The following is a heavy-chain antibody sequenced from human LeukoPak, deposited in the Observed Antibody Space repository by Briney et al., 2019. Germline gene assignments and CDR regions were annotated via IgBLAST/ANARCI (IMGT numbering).Heavy chain of an antibody. J-gene: IGHJ4*02. CDR3: ARDCGGDSDY. Sequence: TGGSLRLSCAASGFSVSSSYMSWVRQAPGKGLECVSVISRSGSTYYADSVKGRFTISRDNSKNTLYLQMNSLRAEDTAVYYCARDCGGDSDYWGQGTLVTVSS. D-gene: IGHD4-17*01. CDR1: GFSVSSSY. CDR2: ISRSGST. V-gene: IGHV3-66*01.